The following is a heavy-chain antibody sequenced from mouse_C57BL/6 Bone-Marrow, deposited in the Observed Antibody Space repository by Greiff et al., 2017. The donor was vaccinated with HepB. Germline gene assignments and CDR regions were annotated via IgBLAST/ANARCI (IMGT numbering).Heavy chain of an antibody. J-gene: IGHJ1*03. CDR2: IYPSDSET. CDR1: GYTFTSYW. V-gene: IGHV1-61*01. Sequence: QVQLQQPGAELVRPGSSVKLSCKASGYTFTSYWMDWVKQRPGQGLEWIGNIYPSDSETHYNQKFKDKATLTVDKSSSTAYMQLSSLTSEDSAVYYCARSGWDVPHWYVDVWGTGTTVTVAS. D-gene: IGHD3-1*01. CDR3: ARSGWDVPHWYVDV.